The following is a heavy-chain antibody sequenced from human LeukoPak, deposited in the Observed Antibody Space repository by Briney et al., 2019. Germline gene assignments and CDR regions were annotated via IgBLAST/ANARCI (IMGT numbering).Heavy chain of an antibody. V-gene: IGHV3-23*01. D-gene: IGHD1-26*01. CDR2: VSGSGDST. CDR3: AKGLSGNYHPFDS. Sequence: GGSLRLSCAASGLTFSSYTMSWVRQAPGKGLEWVSAVSGSGDSTYYADSVRGRFTISRDNPKNTLYLHMNSLRAEDTAVYYCAKGLSGNYHPFDSWGQGTLVTVSS. CDR1: GLTFSSYT. J-gene: IGHJ4*02.